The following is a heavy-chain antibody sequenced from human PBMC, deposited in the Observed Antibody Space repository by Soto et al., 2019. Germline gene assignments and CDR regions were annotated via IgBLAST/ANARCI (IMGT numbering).Heavy chain of an antibody. Sequence: ASVKVSCKVSGYTLTELSMHWVRQAPGKGLEWMGGFDPEDGETIYAQKFQGRVTMTEDTSTDTAYMELSSLRSEDTAVYYCAKTIYYDSSGYYSFDYWGQGTPVTVSS. CDR3: AKTIYYDSSGYYSFDY. D-gene: IGHD3-22*01. CDR1: GYTLTELS. V-gene: IGHV1-24*01. CDR2: FDPEDGET. J-gene: IGHJ4*02.